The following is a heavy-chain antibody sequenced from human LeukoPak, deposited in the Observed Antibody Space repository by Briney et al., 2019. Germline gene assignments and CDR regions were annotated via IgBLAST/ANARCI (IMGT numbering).Heavy chain of an antibody. V-gene: IGHV3-9*01. CDR3: AKDGGGSPHYYYYYGMDV. CDR1: GFTFDDYA. CDR2: ISWNSGSI. D-gene: IGHD1-26*01. Sequence: PGGSLRLSCAASGFTFDDYAMHWVRQAPGKGLEWVSGISWNSGSIGYADSVKGRFTISRDNAKNSLYLQMNSLRAEDTALYYCAKDGGGSPHYYYYYGMDVWGQGTTVTVS. J-gene: IGHJ6*02.